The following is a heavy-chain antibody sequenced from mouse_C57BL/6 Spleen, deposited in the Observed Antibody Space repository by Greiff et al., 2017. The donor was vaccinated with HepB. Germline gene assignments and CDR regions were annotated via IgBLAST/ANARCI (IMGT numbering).Heavy chain of an antibody. CDR1: GFSFNTYA. Sequence: EVQLVESGGGLVQPKGSLKLSCAASGFSFNTYAMNWVRQAPGKGLEWVARIRSKSNNYSTYYADSVKNRFTISRDDSESMLYLQMNNVKTEDTAMYYCVRMDDPAWFAYWGQGTLVTVSA. CDR3: VRMDDPAWFAY. V-gene: IGHV10-1*01. D-gene: IGHD2-3*01. CDR2: IRSKSNNYST. J-gene: IGHJ3*01.